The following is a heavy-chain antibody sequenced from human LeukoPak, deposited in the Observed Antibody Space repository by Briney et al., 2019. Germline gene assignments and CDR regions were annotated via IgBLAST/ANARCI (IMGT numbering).Heavy chain of an antibody. CDR2: IYTSGST. CDR3: ARENRLLWFGESTHNWFDP. J-gene: IGHJ5*02. CDR1: GGSISSGSYY. Sequence: SETLSLTCTVSGGSISSGSYYWSWIRQPAGKELEWIGRIYTSGSTNYNPSLKSRVTISVDTSKNQFSLKLSSVTAAVTAMYYCARENRLLWFGESTHNWFDPWGQGTLVTVSS. D-gene: IGHD3-10*01. V-gene: IGHV4-61*02.